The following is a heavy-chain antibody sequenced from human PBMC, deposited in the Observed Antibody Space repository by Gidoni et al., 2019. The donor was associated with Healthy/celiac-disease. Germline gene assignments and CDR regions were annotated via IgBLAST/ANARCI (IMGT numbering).Heavy chain of an antibody. V-gene: IGHV3-9*01. Sequence: EVQLVESGGGLVQPGRSLRLSCAASGFPFDDYAMHWVRPAPGKGLEWVSGISWNSGSIGYADSVKGRFTISRDNAKNSLYLQMNSLRAEDTALYYCAKGYDILTGLWWPFDYWGQGTLVTVSS. J-gene: IGHJ4*02. D-gene: IGHD3-9*01. CDR2: ISWNSGSI. CDR1: GFPFDDYA. CDR3: AKGYDILTGLWWPFDY.